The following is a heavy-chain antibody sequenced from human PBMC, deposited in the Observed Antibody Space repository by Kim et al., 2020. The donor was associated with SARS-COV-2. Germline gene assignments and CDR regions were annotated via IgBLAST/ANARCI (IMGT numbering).Heavy chain of an antibody. Sequence: SETLSLTCTVSGGSISSYYWSWIRQPPGKGLEWMGYIYYSGSTNYNPSLKSRVTITVDTSKNQFSLKLSSVTAADTAVYYCASATYGGSLFDYWGQGTLVTVSS. V-gene: IGHV4-59*13. CDR1: GGSISSYY. D-gene: IGHD2-8*01. J-gene: IGHJ4*02. CDR3: ASATYGGSLFDY. CDR2: IYYSGST.